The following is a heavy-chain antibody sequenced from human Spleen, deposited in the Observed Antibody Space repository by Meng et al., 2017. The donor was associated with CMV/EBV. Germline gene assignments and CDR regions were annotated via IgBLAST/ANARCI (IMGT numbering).Heavy chain of an antibody. CDR2: ITSDGST. Sequence: GGSLRLSCAASGFTFSNYVMSWVRQAPGKGLEWVSDITSDGSTHYADSVKGRFTISRDNAKNSLYLQMNSLRAEDTAVYYCAREAYYFDYWGQGTLVTVSS. V-gene: IGHV3-23*01. CDR1: GFTFSNYV. CDR3: AREAYYFDY. J-gene: IGHJ4*02.